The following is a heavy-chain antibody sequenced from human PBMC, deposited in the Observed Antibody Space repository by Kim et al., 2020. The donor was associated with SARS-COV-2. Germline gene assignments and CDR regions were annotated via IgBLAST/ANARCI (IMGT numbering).Heavy chain of an antibody. CDR3: VKAPGAGITITDAGPFES. CDR1: GFTFGNYG. Sequence: GGSLRLSCAASGFTFGNYGMHWVRQAPGKGLEWVAVIWCNGGNKYYGDSVEGRFTISRDNSRNTVYLQMSSLRVEDTAVYYCVKAPGAGITITDAGPFESWGQGTLVTVSS. V-gene: IGHV3-33*06. J-gene: IGHJ4*02. CDR2: IWCNGGNK. D-gene: IGHD1-20*01.